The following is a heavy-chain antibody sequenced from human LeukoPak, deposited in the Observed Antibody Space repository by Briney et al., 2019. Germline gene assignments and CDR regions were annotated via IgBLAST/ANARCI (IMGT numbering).Heavy chain of an antibody. CDR3: ARRTGQAWGSGYYHFDY. CDR1: GFTFSDYY. J-gene: IGHJ4*02. V-gene: IGHV3-11*01. CDR2: ISSSSFTI. D-gene: IGHD3-3*01. Sequence: GGSLRLSCAASGFTFSDYYMTWFRQAPGKGLEWISYISSSSFTIYYADSVKGRFTISRDNAKNSLYLQMSSLKASDTAMYYCARRTGQAWGSGYYHFDYWGQGTLVTVSS.